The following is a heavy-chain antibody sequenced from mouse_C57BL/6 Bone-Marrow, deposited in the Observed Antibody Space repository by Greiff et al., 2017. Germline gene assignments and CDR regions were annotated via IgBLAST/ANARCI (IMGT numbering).Heavy chain of an antibody. CDR2: IDPNSGGT. J-gene: IGHJ3*01. Sequence: QVQLQQPGAELVKPGASVKLSCKASGYTFTSYWMHWVKQRPGRGLEWIGRIDPNSGGTKYNEKFKSKATLTVDKPSSPAYMQLSSLTSEDSAVYYCARSSYYSNPVWFAYWGQGTLVTVSA. D-gene: IGHD2-5*01. CDR3: ARSSYYSNPVWFAY. CDR1: GYTFTSYW. V-gene: IGHV1-72*01.